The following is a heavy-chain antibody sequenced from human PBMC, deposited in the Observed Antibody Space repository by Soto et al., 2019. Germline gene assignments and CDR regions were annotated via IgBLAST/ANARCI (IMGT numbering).Heavy chain of an antibody. Sequence: SETLSLTCTVSGGSISSGGYYWSWIRQFPGKGLEWIGYFYYSGGTFYNPSLMSRLNISVDTSKNQFFLKLSSVTAADTAVYYCARWDDYLDSWGQGTLVTVSS. V-gene: IGHV4-31*03. CDR1: GGSISSGGYY. J-gene: IGHJ4*02. CDR2: FYYSGGT. D-gene: IGHD1-26*01. CDR3: ARWDDYLDS.